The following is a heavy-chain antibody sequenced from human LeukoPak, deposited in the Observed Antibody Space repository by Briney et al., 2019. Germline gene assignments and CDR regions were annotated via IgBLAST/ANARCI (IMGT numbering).Heavy chain of an antibody. V-gene: IGHV4-39*07. CDR1: GGSFSGYY. D-gene: IGHD6-13*01. CDR2: IYYSGST. CDR3: ARDRDSSSLIDYYYYGMDV. Sequence: PSETLSLTCTVSGGSFSGYYWGWIRQPPGKGLEWIGSIYYSGSTYYNPSLKSRVTISVDTSKNQFSLKLSSVTAADTAVYYCARDRDSSSLIDYYYYGMDVWGQGATVTVSS. J-gene: IGHJ6*02.